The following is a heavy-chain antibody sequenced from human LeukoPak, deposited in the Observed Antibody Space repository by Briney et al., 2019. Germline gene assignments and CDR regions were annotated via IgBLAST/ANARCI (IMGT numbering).Heavy chain of an antibody. J-gene: IGHJ6*03. CDR2: IWYDGSNK. CDR1: GFTFSSYG. V-gene: IGHV3-33*01. CDR3: ASLPGPGSYYYYYMDV. D-gene: IGHD3-10*01. Sequence: GGSLRLSCAASGFTFSSYGMHWVRQAPGKGLEWVAVIWYDGSNKYYADSVKGRFTISRDNSKNTLYLQMNSLRAEDTAVYYCASLPGPGSYYYYYMDVWGKGTTVTVSS.